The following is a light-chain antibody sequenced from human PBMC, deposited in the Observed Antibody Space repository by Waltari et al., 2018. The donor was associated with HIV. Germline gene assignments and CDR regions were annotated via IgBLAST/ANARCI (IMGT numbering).Light chain of an antibody. Sequence: EIVMMQSQATLSVSPGERATLYCRASQRVSSNLAWYQQKPGQAPRLLIYGASTRATGIPARFSGSVSGTEFTLTISSLQSEDFAVYYCQQYNKWPLTFGGGTKVEIK. CDR1: QRVSSN. CDR3: QQYNKWPLT. V-gene: IGKV3D-15*01. CDR2: GAS. J-gene: IGKJ4*01.